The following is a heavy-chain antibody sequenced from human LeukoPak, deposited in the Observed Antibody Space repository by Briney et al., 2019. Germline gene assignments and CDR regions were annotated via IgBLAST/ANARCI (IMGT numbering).Heavy chain of an antibody. CDR1: GFTFSSYE. D-gene: IGHD5-12*01. CDR2: ISASGTTI. Sequence: GGSLRLSCAASGFTFSSYEMNWVRQAPGKGLEWVSYISASGTTIYDADSVKGRFTISRDNAKNSLYLQMNSLRAEDTAVYYCARKRGYVGSFDYWGQGTLVTVSS. J-gene: IGHJ4*02. CDR3: ARKRGYVGSFDY. V-gene: IGHV3-48*03.